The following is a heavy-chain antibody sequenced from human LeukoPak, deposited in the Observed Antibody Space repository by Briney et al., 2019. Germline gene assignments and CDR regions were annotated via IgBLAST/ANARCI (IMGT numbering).Heavy chain of an antibody. CDR2: IHYSGST. CDR1: GDSIRSYY. Sequence: SETLSLTCTVSGDSIRSYYWSWIRQPPGKGLEWIGNIHYSGSTKYNPSLKSRVTISVDTSKNQFSLKVSSLTAADTAVYYCVRHRTGTTADYWGQGTLVTVSS. CDR3: VRHRTGTTADY. J-gene: IGHJ4*02. V-gene: IGHV4-59*08. D-gene: IGHD1-7*01.